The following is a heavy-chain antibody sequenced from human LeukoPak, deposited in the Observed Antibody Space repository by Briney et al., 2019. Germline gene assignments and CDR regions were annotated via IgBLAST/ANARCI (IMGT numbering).Heavy chain of an antibody. J-gene: IGHJ4*02. CDR3: AKDSRYCSGGSCYSGFDY. Sequence: PGGSLRLSCAASGFTFSSYGMHWVRQAPGKGLEWVAVISYDGSNKYYADSVKGRFTISRDNSKNTLYLQMNSLRAEGTAVYYCAKDSRYCSGGSCYSGFDYWGQGTLVTVSS. CDR1: GFTFSSYG. V-gene: IGHV3-30*18. CDR2: ISYDGSNK. D-gene: IGHD2-15*01.